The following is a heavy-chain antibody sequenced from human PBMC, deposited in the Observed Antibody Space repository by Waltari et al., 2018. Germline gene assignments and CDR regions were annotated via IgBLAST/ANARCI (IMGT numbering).Heavy chain of an antibody. Sequence: EVQLVESGGGLVQRGGSLRLSCAASGCTFSNYWMNWLRQAPGKGLEWVATVHHDGTENYYLDSVKGRFTISRDNAKSSLYLQMDSLRAEDTAIYYCARDGRGVNSQFNLFDLWGQGLQVTVSS. V-gene: IGHV3-7*01. CDR2: VHHDGTEN. CDR1: GCTFSNYW. D-gene: IGHD2-8*01. CDR3: ARDGRGVNSQFNLFDL. J-gene: IGHJ5*02.